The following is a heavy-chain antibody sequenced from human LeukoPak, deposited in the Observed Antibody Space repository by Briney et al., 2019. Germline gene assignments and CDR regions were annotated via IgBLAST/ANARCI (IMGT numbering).Heavy chain of an antibody. D-gene: IGHD6-13*01. Sequence: GESLKISCKGSEYSFTSYWIGWVRQMPGKGLEWMGIIYPSDSDTRYSPSFQGQVTISADKSISTAYLQWSSLKASDTAMYYCARQRRNGGIAASNDAFDIWGQGTMVTVSS. V-gene: IGHV5-51*01. CDR2: IYPSDSDT. J-gene: IGHJ3*02. CDR3: ARQRRNGGIAASNDAFDI. CDR1: EYSFTSYW.